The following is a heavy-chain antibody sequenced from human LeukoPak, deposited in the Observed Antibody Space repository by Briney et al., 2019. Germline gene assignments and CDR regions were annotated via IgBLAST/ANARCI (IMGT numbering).Heavy chain of an antibody. CDR1: GYTFTSYG. CDR2: ISAYNGNT. D-gene: IGHD5-12*01. V-gene: IGHV1-18*01. CDR3: ARGSSDIPRGTNDY. Sequence: ASVKVSCKASGYTFTSYGISWVRQAAGQGLEWMGWISAYNGNTNYAQKLQGRVTMTTDTSTSTAYMELRSLRSDDTAVYYCARGSSDIPRGTNDYWGQGTLVTVSS. J-gene: IGHJ4*02.